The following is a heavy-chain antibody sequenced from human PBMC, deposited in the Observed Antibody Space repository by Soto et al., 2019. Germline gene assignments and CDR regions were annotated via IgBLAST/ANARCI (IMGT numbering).Heavy chain of an antibody. V-gene: IGHV4-31*03. CDR3: ARDTGFYGGYHWFDP. J-gene: IGHJ5*02. CDR1: GGSISGAAYY. D-gene: IGHD3-16*01. Sequence: QVQLQESGPGLLKPSQTLSLTCTVSGGSISGAAYYWSWIRHLPGKGLEWIGYIYYTGTTYYRPSLESRVTISLDTSKNQFSLKLTSVTAADTAVYYCARDTGFYGGYHWFDPWGPGTLVTVSS. CDR2: IYYTGTT.